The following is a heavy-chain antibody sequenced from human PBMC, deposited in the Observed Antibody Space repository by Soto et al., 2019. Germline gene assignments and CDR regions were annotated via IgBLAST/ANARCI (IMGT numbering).Heavy chain of an antibody. D-gene: IGHD3-22*01. V-gene: IGHV1-69*01. J-gene: IGHJ4*02. Sequence: QVQLVQSGAEVKKPGSSVKVSCTASGGTFSSYAISWVRQAPGQGLEWMGGIIPILGTANYAQKFQGRVTITADESTSTAYMELSSLRSEDTAVYYCARLYYDSSGYHRLRDWGQGTLVTVSS. CDR1: GGTFSSYA. CDR3: ARLYYDSSGYHRLRD. CDR2: IIPILGTA.